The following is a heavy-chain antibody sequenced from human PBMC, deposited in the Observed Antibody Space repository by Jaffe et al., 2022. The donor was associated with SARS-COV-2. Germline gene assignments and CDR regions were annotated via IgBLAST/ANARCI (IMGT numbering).Heavy chain of an antibody. J-gene: IGHJ4*02. Sequence: EVQLVESGGGLVQPGGSLRLSCAASGFTFSSYSMNWVRQAPGKGLEWVSYISSSSSTIYYADSVKGRFTISRDNAKNSLYLQMNSLRAEDTAVYYCARDPPTTVVTGFDYWGQGTLVTVSS. V-gene: IGHV3-48*01. CDR2: ISSSSSTI. CDR1: GFTFSSYS. D-gene: IGHD4-17*01. CDR3: ARDPPTTVVTGFDY.